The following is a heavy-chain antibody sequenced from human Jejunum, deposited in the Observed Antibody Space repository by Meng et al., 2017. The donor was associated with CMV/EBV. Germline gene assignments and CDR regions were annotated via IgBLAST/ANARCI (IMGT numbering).Heavy chain of an antibody. Sequence: QLLLQESGPGLVKPSEXLSLTCSVSGGSIRSSSHYWGWIRQPPGKGLEWIGSIYYSGSTYYNPSLMSRVTILIDTYRDTFSLKLRSVDAADTAVYYCTRDTGGIHMVYYVNFWGQGTLVTVAS. D-gene: IGHD3-10*02. CDR1: GGSIRSSSHY. CDR3: TRDTGGIHMVYYVNF. J-gene: IGHJ4*02. CDR2: IYYSGST. V-gene: IGHV4-39*07.